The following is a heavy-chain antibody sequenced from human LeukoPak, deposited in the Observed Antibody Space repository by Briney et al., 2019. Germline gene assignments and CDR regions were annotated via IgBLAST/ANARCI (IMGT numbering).Heavy chain of an antibody. J-gene: IGHJ4*02. D-gene: IGHD6-13*01. CDR3: ARTGRKYSSSVFDY. Sequence: GGSLRLSCAASGFTFSSYAMHWVRQAPGKGLEYVSAISSNGGSTYYANSVKGRFTISRDNSKNTLYLQMGSLRAEDMAVYYCARTGRKYSSSVFDYWGQGTLVTVSS. CDR1: GFTFSSYA. CDR2: ISSNGGST. V-gene: IGHV3-64*01.